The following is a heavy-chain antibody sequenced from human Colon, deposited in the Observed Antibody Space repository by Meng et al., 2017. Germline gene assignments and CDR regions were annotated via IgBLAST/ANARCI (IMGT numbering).Heavy chain of an antibody. CDR1: GFTFSSYA. J-gene: IGHJ6*02. D-gene: IGHD3-10*01. CDR3: ARRGVLLWFGELLPNYGMDV. V-gene: IGHV3-30*04. CDR2: ISYDGSNK. Sequence: GESLKISCAASGFTFSSYAMHWVRQAPGKGLEWVAVISYDGSNKYYADSVKGRFTISRDNSKNTLYLQMNSLRAEDTAVYYGARRGVLLWFGELLPNYGMDVWGQGTTVTVSS.